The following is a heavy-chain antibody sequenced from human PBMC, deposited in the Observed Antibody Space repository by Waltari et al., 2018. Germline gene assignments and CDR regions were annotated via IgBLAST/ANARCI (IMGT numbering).Heavy chain of an antibody. D-gene: IGHD5-12*01. CDR2: IYHSGST. J-gene: IGHJ5*02. CDR3: ARREWLRTTQVSWFDP. V-gene: IGHV4-38-2*01. CDR1: GYSISSGYY. Sequence: QVQLQESGPGLVKPSETLSLTCAVSGYSISSGYYWGWIRQPPGKGLEWIGSIYHSGSTDYNPSLKSRVTISVDTSKNQFSLKLSSVTAADTAVYYCARREWLRTTQVSWFDPWGQGTLVTVSS.